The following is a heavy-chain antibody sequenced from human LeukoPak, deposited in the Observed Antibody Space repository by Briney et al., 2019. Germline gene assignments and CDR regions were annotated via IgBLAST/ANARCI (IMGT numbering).Heavy chain of an antibody. CDR3: ARAPRLRFLEWSNHDAFDI. V-gene: IGHV1-69*13. J-gene: IGHJ3*02. CDR1: GYTFTNYY. D-gene: IGHD3-3*01. Sequence: SVKVSCKPSGYTFTNYYIHWVRQAPGQGLEWMGGIIPIFGTANYAQKFQGRVTITADESTSTAYMELSSLRSEDTAVYYCARAPRLRFLEWSNHDAFDIWGQGTMVTVSS. CDR2: IIPIFGTA.